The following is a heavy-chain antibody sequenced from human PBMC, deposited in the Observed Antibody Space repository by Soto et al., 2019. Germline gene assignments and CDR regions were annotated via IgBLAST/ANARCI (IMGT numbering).Heavy chain of an antibody. CDR2: IYYSGST. J-gene: IGHJ4*02. CDR3: ARILYGSGSYYNPIDY. Sequence: QVQLQESDPGLVKPSQTLSLTCTVSGGSISSGGYYWSWIRQHPGKGLEWIGYIYYSGSTYYNPPLKSRVTISVDTSKNQFSLKLSSVTAADTAVYYCARILYGSGSYYNPIDYWGQGTLVTVSS. D-gene: IGHD3-10*01. CDR1: GGSISSGGYY. V-gene: IGHV4-31*03.